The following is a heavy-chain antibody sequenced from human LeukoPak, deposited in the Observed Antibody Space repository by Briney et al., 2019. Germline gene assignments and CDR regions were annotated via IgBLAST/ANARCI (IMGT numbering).Heavy chain of an antibody. D-gene: IGHD3-22*01. Sequence: SETLSLTCTVSGGSVSSGSYYWSWIRQPPGKGLEWIGCIYYSGSAYYNPSLKSRVTLSIDTSKNQFSLNLSSVTAADTAVYYCARYSQYYFDSNTSTRKYYFDYWGQGALVTVSS. CDR1: GGSVSSGSYY. CDR2: IYYSGSA. CDR3: ARYSQYYFDSNTSTRKYYFDY. J-gene: IGHJ4*02. V-gene: IGHV4-30-4*01.